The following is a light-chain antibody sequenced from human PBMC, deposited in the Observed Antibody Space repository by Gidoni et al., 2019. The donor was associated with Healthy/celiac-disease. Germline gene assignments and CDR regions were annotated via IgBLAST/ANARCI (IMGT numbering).Light chain of an antibody. V-gene: IGKV3-15*01. Sequence: ELVMTHSPATLSVSPGERATLSCRASQSVSSNLAWYQQKPGQAPRLLIYGASTRATGIPARFSGSGSGTEFTLTISSLQSEDFAVYYCQQYNNWPPTCGQGTKLEIK. CDR1: QSVSSN. CDR2: GAS. CDR3: QQYNNWPPT. J-gene: IGKJ2*01.